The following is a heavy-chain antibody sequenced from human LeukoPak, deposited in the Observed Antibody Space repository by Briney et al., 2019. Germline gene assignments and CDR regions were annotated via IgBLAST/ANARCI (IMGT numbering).Heavy chain of an antibody. CDR3: ARAVRAHPPADF. V-gene: IGHV3-74*01. CDR2: ISSDGRTT. Sequence: GGSLRLSCATSGFTFSRYWMHWVRQVPGKGLVWVSRISSDGRTTNYADSVKGRSSISRDNAKNTLYLHLNSLRAEDTGVYYCARAVRAHPPADFWGQGTLVTVSS. D-gene: IGHD3-3*01. CDR1: GFTFSRYW. J-gene: IGHJ4*02.